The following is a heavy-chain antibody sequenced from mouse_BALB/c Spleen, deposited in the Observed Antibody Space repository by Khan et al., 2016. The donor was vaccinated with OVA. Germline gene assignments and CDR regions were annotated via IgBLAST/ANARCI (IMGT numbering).Heavy chain of an antibody. CDR3: ARGNYYEYYVDY. CDR1: GYSITSGYA. Sequence: VQLVESGPGLVKPSQSLSLTCTVTGYSITSGYACNWIRQFPGNKLEWMGYISYSGVTSYTPSLKSRISITRDTSKNQFFLQLNSVTTEDTATNYCARGNYYEYYVDYWGQGTTLTVSS. V-gene: IGHV3-2*02. D-gene: IGHD1-1*01. J-gene: IGHJ2*01. CDR2: ISYSGVT.